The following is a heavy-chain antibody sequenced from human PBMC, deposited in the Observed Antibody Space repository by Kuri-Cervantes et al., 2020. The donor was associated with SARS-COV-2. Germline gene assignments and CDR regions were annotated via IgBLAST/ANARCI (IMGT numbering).Heavy chain of an antibody. Sequence: SQTLSLTCAVSGYSLSSGYYWGWIRQPPGKGLEWIGYIYHSGSTYYNPSLKSRVTILVDRFKNQFSLKLSSVTAADTAVYYCARDLVGATGRWFDPWGQGTLVTVSS. V-gene: IGHV4-30-2*01. CDR3: ARDLVGATGRWFDP. CDR1: GYSLSSGYY. CDR2: IYHSGST. J-gene: IGHJ5*02. D-gene: IGHD1-26*01.